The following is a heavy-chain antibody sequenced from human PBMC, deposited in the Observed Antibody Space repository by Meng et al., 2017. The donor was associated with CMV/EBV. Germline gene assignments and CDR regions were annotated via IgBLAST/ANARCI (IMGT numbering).Heavy chain of an antibody. J-gene: IGHJ6*02. Sequence: SETLSLTCTVSGGSIISYYCSWIRQPPGKGLEWIGYIYYSGSTNYNPSLKSRVTISVDTSKNQFSLKLSSVTAADTAVYYCARSLVVVPAVQTYYYYYGMDVWGQGTTVTVSS. CDR1: GGSIISYY. D-gene: IGHD2-2*01. CDR2: IYYSGST. V-gene: IGHV4-59*01. CDR3: ARSLVVVPAVQTYYYYYGMDV.